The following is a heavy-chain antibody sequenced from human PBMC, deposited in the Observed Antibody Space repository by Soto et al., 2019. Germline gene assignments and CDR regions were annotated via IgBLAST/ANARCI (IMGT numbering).Heavy chain of an antibody. V-gene: IGHV3-9*01. CDR3: AKSWGWGDSSFDY. D-gene: IGHD2-21*02. CDR1: GFTFDDFA. CDR2: ITWNSGTL. J-gene: IGHJ4*02. Sequence: VQLVESGGGLVQPGRSLRLSCAASGFTFDDFAMHWVRQAPGKGLEWVSGITWNSGTLGYAASVKGRFSISRDNAKNSLYLQSNRLRPEDTALYYCAKSWGWGDSSFDYWGQGILVNVSA.